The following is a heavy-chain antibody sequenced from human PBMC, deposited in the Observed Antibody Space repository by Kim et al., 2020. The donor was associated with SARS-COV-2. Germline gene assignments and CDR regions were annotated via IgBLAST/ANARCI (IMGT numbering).Heavy chain of an antibody. CDR3: ARGTQTQFGELLYYFDY. Sequence: FQGRVTMTRNTSISTAYMELSSLRSEDTAVYYCARGTQTQFGELLYYFDYWGQGTLVTVSS. J-gene: IGHJ4*02. V-gene: IGHV1-8*01. D-gene: IGHD3-10*01.